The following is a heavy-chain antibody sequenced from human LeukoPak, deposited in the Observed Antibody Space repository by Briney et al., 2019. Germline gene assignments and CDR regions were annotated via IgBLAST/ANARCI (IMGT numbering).Heavy chain of an antibody. Sequence: GGSLRLSCAASGFTFSSYAMSWVRQAPGKGLEWVSDINGSGGSTYYADSVKGRFTISRDNSKNTLYLQMNGLRAEDTAVYYCAKRIQSAMATGYWGQGTLATVSS. J-gene: IGHJ4*02. CDR1: GFTFSSYA. CDR2: INGSGGST. CDR3: AKRIQSAMATGY. V-gene: IGHV3-23*01. D-gene: IGHD5-18*01.